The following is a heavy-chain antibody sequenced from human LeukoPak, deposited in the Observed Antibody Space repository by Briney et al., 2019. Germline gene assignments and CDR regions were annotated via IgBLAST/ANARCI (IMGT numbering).Heavy chain of an antibody. V-gene: IGHV3-30*04. Sequence: KSLSLSCAASGFTFSSYAMHWVRQAPGKGLEWVAVISNDGSNKYYAYSVKGRFTIFRDNSKNTLYLQMNSLGAEDAAVYYCAREGRGGSYCRRYDFDIWGQGTMVTVSS. D-gene: IGHD1-26*01. J-gene: IGHJ3*02. CDR3: AREGRGGSYCRRYDFDI. CDR2: ISNDGSNK. CDR1: GFTFSSYA.